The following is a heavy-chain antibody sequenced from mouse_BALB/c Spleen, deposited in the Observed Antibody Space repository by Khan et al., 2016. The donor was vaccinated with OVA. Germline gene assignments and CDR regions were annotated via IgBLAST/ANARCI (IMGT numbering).Heavy chain of an antibody. V-gene: IGHV3-8*02. CDR3: ARSTYRYAFAY. CDR2: MIYSGNT. Sequence: EVKLLESGPSLVKPSQTLSLTCSVTGDSITSGYWNWIRKFPGHKLEYMGYMIYSGNTYYNPSLKSRISITRHTSKNQYYLQLNSVTTEDTATYYCARSTYRYAFAYWGQGTLVTVSA. CDR1: GDSITSGY. D-gene: IGHD2-14*01. J-gene: IGHJ3*01.